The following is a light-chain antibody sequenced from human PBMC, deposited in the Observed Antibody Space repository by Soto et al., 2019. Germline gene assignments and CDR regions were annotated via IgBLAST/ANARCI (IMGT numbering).Light chain of an antibody. CDR2: GAS. V-gene: IGKV3-15*01. CDR3: QQYNNWPPIT. CDR1: QSVSSN. Sequence: EIVMTQSPATLSVSPGERATHSCRASQSVSSNLAWYQQKPGQAPRLLIYGASTRATGIPARFSGSGSGTEFPLTISSLRSQDFAVYYCQQYNNWPPITFGQGTRLEIK. J-gene: IGKJ5*01.